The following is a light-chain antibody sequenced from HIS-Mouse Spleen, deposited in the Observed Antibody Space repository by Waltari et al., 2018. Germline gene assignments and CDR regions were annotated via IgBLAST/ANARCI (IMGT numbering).Light chain of an antibody. Sequence: DIQLTQSPSFLSASVGERVTITCRARQGISSYLAWYQQKPGKAPKLLIYAASTLQSGVPSRFSGSGSGTEFTLTISSLQPEDFATYYCQQLNSYPLYTFGQGTKLEIK. CDR2: AAS. CDR1: QGISSY. J-gene: IGKJ2*01. V-gene: IGKV1-9*01. CDR3: QQLNSYPLYT.